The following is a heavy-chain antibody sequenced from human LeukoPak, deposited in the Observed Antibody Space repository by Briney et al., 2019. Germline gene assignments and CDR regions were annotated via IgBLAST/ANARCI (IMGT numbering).Heavy chain of an antibody. Sequence: PGGSLRLSCAASGFTFSTYAMSSVGQAPRKGLEWVSAISGSGGGTVYANSLTGRFTISRDNSRDTLYLQMNSLRAEDTAVYYCAKSLTGYFRGFDCWGQGTLVTVSS. CDR1: GFTFSTYA. CDR2: ISGSGGGT. V-gene: IGHV3-23*01. J-gene: IGHJ4*02. D-gene: IGHD3-9*01. CDR3: AKSLTGYFRGFDC.